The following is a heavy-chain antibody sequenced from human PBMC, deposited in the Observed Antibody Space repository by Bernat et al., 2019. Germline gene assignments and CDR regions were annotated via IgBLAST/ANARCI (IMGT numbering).Heavy chain of an antibody. CDR3: ITTKDYYMEV. D-gene: IGHD1-26*01. V-gene: IGHV3-73*02. Sequence: VQLVESGGGLVQPGGSLKLSCAASGFTVSGSAMHWVRQASGRGLEWVGRIRNKTNNYATAYGASVKGRFTSSRDDSKNTAYLQMNSLKTEDTAVYYCITTKDYYMEVWGKGTTVTVSS. CDR1: GFTVSGSA. J-gene: IGHJ6*03. CDR2: IRNKTNNYAT.